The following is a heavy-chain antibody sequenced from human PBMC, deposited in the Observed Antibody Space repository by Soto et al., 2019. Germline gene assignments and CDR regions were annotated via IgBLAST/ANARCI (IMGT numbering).Heavy chain of an antibody. CDR3: ARTKWELPYYYYGMDV. CDR2: IYSGGST. D-gene: IGHD1-26*01. J-gene: IGHJ6*02. CDR1: GFTVSSNY. V-gene: IGHV3-53*01. Sequence: PGGSLRLSCAASGFTVSSNYMSWVRQAPGKGLEWVSVIYSGGSTYYADSVKGRFTISRDNSKNTLYLQMNSLRAEDTAVYYCARTKWELPYYYYGMDVWGQGTTVTVSS.